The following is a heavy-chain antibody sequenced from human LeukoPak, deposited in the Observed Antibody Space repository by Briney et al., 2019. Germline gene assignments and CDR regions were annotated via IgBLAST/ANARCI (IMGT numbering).Heavy chain of an antibody. J-gene: IGHJ4*02. CDR2: INTDGSTT. CDR3: ARVRYGGDEM. D-gene: IGHD4-23*01. V-gene: IGHV3-74*01. Sequence: GGSLRLSCATSGFTFSSYWMHWVRQAPGKGLVWVSRINTDGSTTSYADSVKGRFTISRDNAKNTLYLQMNSLRAEDTAVYYCARVRYGGDEMWGQGTLVTVSS. CDR1: GFTFSSYW.